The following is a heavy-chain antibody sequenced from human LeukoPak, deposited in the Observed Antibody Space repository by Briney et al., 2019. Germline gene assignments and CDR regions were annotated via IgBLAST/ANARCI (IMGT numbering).Heavy chain of an antibody. D-gene: IGHD3-10*01. Sequence: GASVKVSCKASGYTFTSYYMHWVRQAPGQGLEWMGGIIPIFGTANYAQKFQGRVTITADESTSTAYMELSSLRSEDTAVYYCARDLVRGVIMEDWFDPWGQGTLVTVSS. CDR3: ARDLVRGVIMEDWFDP. CDR1: GYTFTSYY. CDR2: IIPIFGTA. V-gene: IGHV1-69*13. J-gene: IGHJ5*02.